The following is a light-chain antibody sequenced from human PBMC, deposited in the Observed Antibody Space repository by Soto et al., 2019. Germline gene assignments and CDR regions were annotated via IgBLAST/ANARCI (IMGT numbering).Light chain of an antibody. CDR3: QQSYSTPYT. CDR1: QRITTY. J-gene: IGKJ2*01. Sequence: IHMTQSPSSLSASVGDRVTITCRASQRITTYLNWYQQNPGKAPKLLISTAATLQGGVPSRFSVSVSGTDFTLTITTLQPEDFATSFYQQSYSTPYTFGQGTKLEIK. V-gene: IGKV1-39*01. CDR2: TAA.